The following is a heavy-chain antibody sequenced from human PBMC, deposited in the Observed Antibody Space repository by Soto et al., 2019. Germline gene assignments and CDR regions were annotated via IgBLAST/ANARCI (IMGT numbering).Heavy chain of an antibody. CDR1: GYTFTRYY. Sequence: ASVKGSCKASGYTFTRYYIHWLRQAPGQGLEWMGRINASDGSTRYAQKFQGRVTITRDTSASTAYMELSSLRSEDTAVYYCARNREAKKIDIWGQGRMVTV. CDR3: ARNREAKKIDI. D-gene: IGHD1-26*01. CDR2: INASDGST. J-gene: IGHJ3*02. V-gene: IGHV1-46*01.